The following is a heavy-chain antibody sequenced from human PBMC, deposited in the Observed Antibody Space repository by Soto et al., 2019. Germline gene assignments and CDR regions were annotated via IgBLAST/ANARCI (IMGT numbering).Heavy chain of an antibody. D-gene: IGHD5-18*01. V-gene: IGHV1-69*13. CDR1: GGNFNNYG. CDR2: IIPIFGTA. CDR3: ARGAHVDTAMVHSFYYYYGMDV. Sequence: SVKVSCKASGGNFNNYGITWVRQAPGQGLEWMGGIIPIFGTANYAQKFQGRVTITADESTSTAYMELSSLRSEDTAVYYCARGAHVDTAMVHSFYYYYGMDVWGQGTTVTVSS. J-gene: IGHJ6*02.